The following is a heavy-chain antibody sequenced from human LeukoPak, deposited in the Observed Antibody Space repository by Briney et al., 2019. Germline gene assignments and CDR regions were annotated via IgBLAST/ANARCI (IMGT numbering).Heavy chain of an antibody. CDR3: ARGVPNYPYCSSTSCYRNYYYYYGMDV. D-gene: IGHD2-2*01. CDR1: GGSFSGYY. Sequence: SETLSLTCAVYGGSFSGYYWSWIRQPPGKGLEWIGEINHSGSTNYNPSLKRRVTISVDTSKNQFSLKLSSVTAADTAVYYCARGVPNYPYCSSTSCYRNYYYYYGMDVWGQGTTVTVSS. V-gene: IGHV4-34*01. J-gene: IGHJ6*02. CDR2: INHSGST.